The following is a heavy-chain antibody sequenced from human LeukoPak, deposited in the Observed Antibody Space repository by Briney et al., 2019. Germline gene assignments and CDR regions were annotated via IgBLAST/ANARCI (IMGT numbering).Heavy chain of an antibody. CDR2: IYYSAST. Sequence: PSETLSLTCTVSGCSISSYYWSWIRQPPGKGLEWIGYIYYSASTNYNPSLKSRVTISVDTSKTQFSLKLSSVTAADTAVYYCATGRSSTRIDYWGQGSLVTVSS. V-gene: IGHV4-59*08. CDR3: ATGRSSTRIDY. J-gene: IGHJ4*02. CDR1: GCSISSYY. D-gene: IGHD2-2*01.